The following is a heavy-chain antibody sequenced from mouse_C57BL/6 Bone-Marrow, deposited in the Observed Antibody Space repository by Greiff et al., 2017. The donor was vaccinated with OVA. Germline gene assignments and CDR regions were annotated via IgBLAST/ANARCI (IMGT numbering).Heavy chain of an antibody. CDR3: TTTVYFDV. CDR1: GFNIKDDY. D-gene: IGHD1-1*01. Sequence: EVQVVESGAELVRPGASVKLSCTASGFNIKDDYMHWVKQRPEQGLEWIGWIDPENGDTEYASKFQGKATITADTSSNTAYLQLSSLTSEDTAVYYCTTTVYFDVWGTGTTVTVSS. CDR2: IDPENGDT. V-gene: IGHV14-4*01. J-gene: IGHJ1*03.